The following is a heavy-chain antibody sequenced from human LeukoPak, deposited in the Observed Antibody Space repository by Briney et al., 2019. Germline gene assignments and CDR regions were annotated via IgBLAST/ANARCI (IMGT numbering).Heavy chain of an antibody. CDR2: IKQDGSEK. CDR3: ARDQGYYYDSSGYYYGFQH. CDR1: GFTFSSYW. J-gene: IGHJ1*01. Sequence: PGGSLRLSCAASGFTFSSYWMSWVRQAPGKGLEWVANIKQDGSEKYYVDSVKGRFTISRDNAKNSLYLQMNSLRAEDTAVYYCARDQGYYYDSSGYYYGFQHWGQGTLVTVSS. V-gene: IGHV3-7*01. D-gene: IGHD3-22*01.